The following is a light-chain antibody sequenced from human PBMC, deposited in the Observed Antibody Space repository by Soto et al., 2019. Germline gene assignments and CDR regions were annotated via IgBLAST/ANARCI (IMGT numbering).Light chain of an antibody. CDR2: ENS. Sequence: NFMLTQPHSVSESPGKTVTISCSRSSGNIASSYVQWYQQRPGSPPTTVIYENSQRPSGVPDRFSASIDSSSKSASLTISGLKTEDEADYYCSSYTSSSTLVFGGGTKLTVL. V-gene: IGLV6-57*04. CDR1: SGNIASSY. CDR3: SSYTSSSTLV. J-gene: IGLJ2*01.